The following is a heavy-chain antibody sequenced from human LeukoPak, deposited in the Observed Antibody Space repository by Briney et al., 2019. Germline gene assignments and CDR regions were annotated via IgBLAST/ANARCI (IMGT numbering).Heavy chain of an antibody. CDR1: GGSFSGYF. J-gene: IGHJ4*02. CDR2: INHSGST. Sequence: SETLSLTCALYGGSFSGYFWSCIRQPPGKGLEWIGEINHSGSTNYNPSLKSRVTISVDTSKNQFSLKLSSVTAADTAVYYCARTYCSSTSCFIDYWGQGTLVTVSS. D-gene: IGHD2-2*01. V-gene: IGHV4-34*01. CDR3: ARTYCSSTSCFIDY.